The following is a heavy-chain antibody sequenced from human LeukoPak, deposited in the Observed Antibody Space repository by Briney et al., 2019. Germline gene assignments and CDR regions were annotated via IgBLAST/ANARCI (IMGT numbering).Heavy chain of an antibody. J-gene: IGHJ6*02. V-gene: IGHV5-51*01. CDR1: GYSFTSYW. D-gene: IGHD4-17*01. CDR3: ARALANTVTSYYYYGMDV. CDR2: IYPGDSDT. Sequence: GESLKISCKGSGYSFTSYWIGWVRQMPGKGLEWMGIIYPGDSDTRYSPSFQGQVTISADKSISTAYLQWSSLKASDTAMYYCARALANTVTSYYYYGMDVWGQGTTVTVSS.